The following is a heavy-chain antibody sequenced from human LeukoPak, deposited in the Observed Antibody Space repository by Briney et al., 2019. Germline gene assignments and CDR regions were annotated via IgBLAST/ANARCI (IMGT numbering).Heavy chain of an antibody. D-gene: IGHD3-10*01. V-gene: IGHV4-31*03. CDR3: ARWRKRSYYYGSGSGYYFDY. Sequence: PSETLSLTCTVSGGSISSGGYYWSWIRQHPGKGLEWIGYIYYSGSTYYNPSFKSRVTISVDTSKNQFSLKLSSVTAADTAVYYCARWRKRSYYYGSGSGYYFDYWGQGTLVTVSS. CDR2: IYYSGST. CDR1: GGSISSGGYY. J-gene: IGHJ4*02.